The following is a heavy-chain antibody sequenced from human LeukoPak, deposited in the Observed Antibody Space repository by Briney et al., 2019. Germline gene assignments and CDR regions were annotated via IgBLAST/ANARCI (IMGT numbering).Heavy chain of an antibody. V-gene: IGHV1-8*03. CDR3: ARVGVGKYQLLKGFDY. D-gene: IGHD2-2*01. CDR2: MNPNSGNT. Sequence: ASVKVSCKASGYTFTSYDINWVRQATGQGLEWMGWMNPNSGNTGYAQKFQGRVTITRNTSISTAYMELSSLRSEDTAVYYCARVGVGKYQLLKGFDYWGQGTLVTVSS. CDR1: GYTFTSYD. J-gene: IGHJ4*02.